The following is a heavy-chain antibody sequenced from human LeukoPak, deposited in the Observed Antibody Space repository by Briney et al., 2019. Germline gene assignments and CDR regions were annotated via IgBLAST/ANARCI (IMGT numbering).Heavy chain of an antibody. CDR2: ISSSSSTI. CDR1: GFTFSSYS. J-gene: IGHJ4*02. Sequence: GGSLRLSCAASGFTFSSYSMNWVRQAPGKGREWVSYISSSSSTIYYADSVKGRFTISRDNAKNSLYLQMNSLRAEDTAVYYCATYSSSWHFDYWGQGTLVTVSS. CDR3: ATYSSSWHFDY. D-gene: IGHD6-13*01. V-gene: IGHV3-48*01.